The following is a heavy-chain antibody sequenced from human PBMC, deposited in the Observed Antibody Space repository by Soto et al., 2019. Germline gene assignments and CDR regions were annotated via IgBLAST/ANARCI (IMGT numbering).Heavy chain of an antibody. CDR1: DDSISTSNYY. J-gene: IGHJ5*02. D-gene: IGHD1-26*01. CDR3: AKHSHHGRFS. V-gene: IGHV4-39*01. Sequence: QLQLQESGPRLVKPSETLSLTCSVSDDSISTSNYYWAWVRQPPEMGPEWIGSVDYAGRAYYNPPLKSRVTISADTSENHFSLHLISMTAADTSMYYCAKHSHHGRFSWGQGTLVTVSS. CDR2: VDYAGRA.